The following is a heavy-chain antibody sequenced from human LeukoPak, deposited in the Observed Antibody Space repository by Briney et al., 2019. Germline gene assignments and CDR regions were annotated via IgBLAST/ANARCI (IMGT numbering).Heavy chain of an antibody. V-gene: IGHV4-34*01. Sequence: SETLSLTCAVYGGSFSGYYWGWIRQPPGKGLEWIGEINHSGSTNYNPSLKSRVTISVDTSRNQFSLKLSSVTAADTAVYYCARVPLVRGISNWFDPWGQGTLVTVSS. D-gene: IGHD3-10*01. CDR2: INHSGST. CDR1: GGSFSGYY. CDR3: ARVPLVRGISNWFDP. J-gene: IGHJ5*02.